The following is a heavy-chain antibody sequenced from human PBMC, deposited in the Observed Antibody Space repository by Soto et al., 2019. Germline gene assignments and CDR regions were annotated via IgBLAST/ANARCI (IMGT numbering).Heavy chain of an antibody. J-gene: IGHJ6*02. CDR3: ARAYGDLDV. CDR2: MNPKSGYT. V-gene: IGHV1-8*01. CDR1: GDTFSIYD. Sequence: VSVKVSCKASGDTFSIYDINWVRKATGQGLEWMGWMNPKSGYTGYAQKFQGRVTMTRDTSISTAYMEVSSLRSEDTAIYYCARAYGDLDVWGQGTTVTVS. D-gene: IGHD2-21*01.